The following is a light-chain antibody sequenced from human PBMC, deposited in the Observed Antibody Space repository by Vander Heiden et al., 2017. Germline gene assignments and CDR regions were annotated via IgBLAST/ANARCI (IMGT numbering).Light chain of an antibody. CDR1: VLTKKY. J-gene: IGLJ2*01. CDR2: KDD. Sequence: SYELTQPSSVSVSPGQTARITCSGDVLTKKYARWLQQKPSPAPVVVIYKDDERPSGIPERFSGYSSGTTVTLTISGAHVEDEADYYCYSESDNIIIFGGGTRLTVL. CDR3: YSESDNIII. V-gene: IGLV3-27*01.